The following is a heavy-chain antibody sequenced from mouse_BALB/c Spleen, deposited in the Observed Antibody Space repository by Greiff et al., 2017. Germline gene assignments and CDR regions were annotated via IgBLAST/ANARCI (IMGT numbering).Heavy chain of an antibody. CDR2: IDPENGNT. V-gene: IGHV14-1*02. CDR1: GFNIKDYY. D-gene: IGHD1-1*01. Sequence: VQLKQSGAELVRPGALVKLSCKASGFNIKDYYMHWVKQRPEQGLEWIGWIDPENGNTIYDPKFQGKASITADTSSNTAYLQLSSLTSEDTAVYYCARDYGSSYRFAYWGQGTLVTVSA. J-gene: IGHJ3*01. CDR3: ARDYGSSYRFAY.